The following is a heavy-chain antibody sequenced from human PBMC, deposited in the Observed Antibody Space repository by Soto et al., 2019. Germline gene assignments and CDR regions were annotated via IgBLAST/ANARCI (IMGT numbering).Heavy chain of an antibody. CDR1: GYSFTSYW. CDR3: ATSTTVVTLRPDYYYYGMDV. J-gene: IGHJ6*02. V-gene: IGHV5-51*01. D-gene: IGHD4-17*01. Sequence: GESLKISCKGSGYSFTSYWIGWVRQMPGKGLEWMGIIYPGDSDTRYSPSFQGQVTISADKSISTAYLQWSSLKASDTAMYYCATSTTVVTLRPDYYYYGMDVWGQGTTVTVSS. CDR2: IYPGDSDT.